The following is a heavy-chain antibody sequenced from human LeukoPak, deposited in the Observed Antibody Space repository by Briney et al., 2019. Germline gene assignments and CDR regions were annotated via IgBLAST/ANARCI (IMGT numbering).Heavy chain of an antibody. CDR3: AREVVAGSSFDY. CDR1: GDSVSSGNYY. J-gene: IGHJ4*02. Sequence: SETLSLTCTVSGDSVSSGNYYWSWIRQPPGKGLEWIGYIYYSGSTNYNPSLKSRVTISVDTSKNQFSLKLSSVTAADTAVYYCAREVVAGSSFDYWGQGTLVTVSS. V-gene: IGHV4-61*01. CDR2: IYYSGST. D-gene: IGHD6-19*01.